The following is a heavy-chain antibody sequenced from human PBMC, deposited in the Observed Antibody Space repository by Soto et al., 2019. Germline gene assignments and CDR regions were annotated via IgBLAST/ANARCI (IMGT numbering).Heavy chain of an antibody. J-gene: IGHJ4*02. CDR1: GDSISDYY. CDR2: IYFSGIT. V-gene: IGHV4-59*08. D-gene: IGHD3-22*01. CDR3: AGLFPYVSSGYHLNY. Sequence: SETLSLTCTVSGDSISDYYWSWIRQSPGKGLEWIGYIYFSGITNYSPSLKSRVTLSVDTSKNQFSLKVNSVTAADTAVFYCAGLFPYVSSGYHLNYLGQGTLVTVSS.